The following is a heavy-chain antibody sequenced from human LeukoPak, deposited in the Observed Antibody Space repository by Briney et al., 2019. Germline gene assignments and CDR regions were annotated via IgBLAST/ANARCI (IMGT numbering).Heavy chain of an antibody. D-gene: IGHD4-11*01. CDR1: GYSFTTYW. J-gene: IGHJ5*02. V-gene: IGHV5-51*01. CDR2: IYPGDSDT. Sequence: GESLKISCKGSGYSFTTYWIGWVRQMPGKGLEWMGIIYPGDSDTRYSPSFQGQITFSADKSINTVYLQWSSLKASDTAIYYCARHWWGTDYMPKDNGFDPWGQGTLVTVSS. CDR3: ARHWWGTDYMPKDNGFDP.